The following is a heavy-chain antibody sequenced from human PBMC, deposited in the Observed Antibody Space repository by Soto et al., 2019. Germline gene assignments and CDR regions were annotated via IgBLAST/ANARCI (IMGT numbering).Heavy chain of an antibody. D-gene: IGHD5-18*01. V-gene: IGHV4-34*01. CDR2: INHLTTT. CDR3: ARGYDTALDPIF. J-gene: IGHJ4*02. CDR1: GGSFSSYH. Sequence: TSETLSLTCAVYGGSFSSYHWSWIRQTPGKGLEWIGEINHLTTTNYNPSLKSRVIISLDTPKNQFSLKLSSVTASDTAVYYCARGYDTALDPIFWGQGILVTVSS.